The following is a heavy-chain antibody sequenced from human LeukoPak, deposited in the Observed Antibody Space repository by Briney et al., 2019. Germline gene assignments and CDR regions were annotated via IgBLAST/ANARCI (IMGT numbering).Heavy chain of an antibody. D-gene: IGHD5-18*01. CDR1: GYTFTFNAYY. Sequence: GASVKVSCKASGYTFTFNAYYIHWVRQAPGQGLEWMGRIIPIFGTANYAQKFQGRVTITTDESTSTAYMELSSLRSEDTAVYYCARGLPGYSYGLGAFDIWGQGTMVTVSS. V-gene: IGHV1-69*05. CDR2: IIPIFGTA. J-gene: IGHJ3*02. CDR3: ARGLPGYSYGLGAFDI.